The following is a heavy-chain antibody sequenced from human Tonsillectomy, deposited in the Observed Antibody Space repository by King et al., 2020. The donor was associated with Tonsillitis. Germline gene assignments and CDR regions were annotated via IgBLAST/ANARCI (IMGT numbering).Heavy chain of an antibody. CDR3: ARSEYGSSSYGMDV. CDR2: ISSSSTYI. D-gene: IGHD6-6*01. Sequence: VQLVESGGGLVKPGGSLRLSCAASGFTFSSYSMNWVRQSPGEGLEWVSSISSSSTYINYADSVKGRFTISRDNAKNSLYLQMNSLRAEDTAVYYCARSEYGSSSYGMDVWGQGTTVTVSS. V-gene: IGHV3-21*01. CDR1: GFTFSSYS. J-gene: IGHJ6*02.